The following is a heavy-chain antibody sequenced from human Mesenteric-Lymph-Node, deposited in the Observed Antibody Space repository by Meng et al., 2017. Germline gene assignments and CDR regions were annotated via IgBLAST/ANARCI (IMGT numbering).Heavy chain of an antibody. J-gene: IGHJ4*02. D-gene: IGHD6-19*01. CDR2: INSDGRTT. V-gene: IGHV3-74*01. Sequence: EVQLVESGGGLVQPGGSLRLSCAASGFTISRHWMHWVRQAAGKGLVWVSSINSDGRTTNYADSVKGRFTISRDNAKNTLYLQMNSLRAEDTAVYFCTGLSGPFDYWGQGTLVTVSS. CDR3: TGLSGPFDY. CDR1: GFTISRHW.